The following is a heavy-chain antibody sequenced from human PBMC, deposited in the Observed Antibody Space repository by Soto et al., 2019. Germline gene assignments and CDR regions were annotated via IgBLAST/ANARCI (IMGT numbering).Heavy chain of an antibody. CDR3: ATTPGGAAC. CDR1: GFTFSTYT. J-gene: IGHJ4*02. D-gene: IGHD2-15*01. CDR2: ISYNGKYE. Sequence: QVHLVESGGGVVQPGRSLRLSCAASGFTFSTYTMHWVRQAPGKGLEWVADISYNGKYEYYADSVKGRFTISRDNSKSTLYLQMNSLTPEDTAVYYCATTPGGAACWGQGTLVTVSS. V-gene: IGHV3-30*04.